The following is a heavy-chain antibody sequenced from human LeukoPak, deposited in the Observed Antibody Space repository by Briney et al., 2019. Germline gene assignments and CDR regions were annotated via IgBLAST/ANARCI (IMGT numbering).Heavy chain of an antibody. CDR2: IKYDGSEK. J-gene: IGHJ4*03. CDR1: GFTFSTSW. D-gene: IGHD6-6*01. V-gene: IGHV3-7*05. Sequence: GGSLSLSCAASGFTFSTSWMDWVRQAPGKGLEWVANIKYDGSEKYYVDSVKGRFTIARDNAKNSLYLQMNSLRAEDTAVYYCARDQVGTGRPPDFDYCGRRPVVTVSS. CDR3: ARDQVGTGRPPDFDY.